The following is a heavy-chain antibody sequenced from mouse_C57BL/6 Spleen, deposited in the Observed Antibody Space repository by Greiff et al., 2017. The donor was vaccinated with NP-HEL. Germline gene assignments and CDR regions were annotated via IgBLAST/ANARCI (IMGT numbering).Heavy chain of an antibody. Sequence: VQLQQPGAELVKPGASVKMSCKASGYTFTSYWITWVKQRPGQGLEWIGDIYPGSGSTNYNEKFKSKATLTVDKSSSTAYMQLSSLTSEDSAVYYCASGSGGYAMDYWGQGTSVTVSS. D-gene: IGHD3-1*01. V-gene: IGHV1-55*01. CDR1: GYTFTSYW. CDR3: ASGSGGYAMDY. CDR2: IYPGSGST. J-gene: IGHJ4*01.